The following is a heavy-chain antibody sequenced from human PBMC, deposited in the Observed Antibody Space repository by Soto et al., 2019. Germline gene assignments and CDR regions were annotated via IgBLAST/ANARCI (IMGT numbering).Heavy chain of an antibody. J-gene: IGHJ2*01. D-gene: IGHD1-1*01. CDR2: ISLSSANI. CDR1: GFSLYNYA. V-gene: IGHV3-48*01. CDR3: VREPSRGNEWARYVDL. Sequence: EVQLVESGGGLVQPGGSLRLSCAASGFSLYNYAMDWVRQAPGQGLEWVSYISLSSANIHYADSVRGRFTVYRDNAKNSLYLQMNSLRAEDTAVYYCVREPSRGNEWARYVDLWGRGTLVTVSS.